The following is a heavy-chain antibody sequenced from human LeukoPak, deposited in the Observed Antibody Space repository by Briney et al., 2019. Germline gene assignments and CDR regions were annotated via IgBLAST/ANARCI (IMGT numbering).Heavy chain of an antibody. CDR1: GFTFSTSG. V-gene: IGHV3-33*01. J-gene: IGHJ4*02. Sequence: PGGSLRLSCAASGFTFSTSGMHWVRQAPGKGLEWVAVIWYDGSNKHYAESVKGRFTISRDNAKNSLYLQMNSLRAEDTAVYYCARDKIVGATNFDYWGQGTLVTVSS. CDR2: IWYDGSNK. CDR3: ARDKIVGATNFDY. D-gene: IGHD1-26*01.